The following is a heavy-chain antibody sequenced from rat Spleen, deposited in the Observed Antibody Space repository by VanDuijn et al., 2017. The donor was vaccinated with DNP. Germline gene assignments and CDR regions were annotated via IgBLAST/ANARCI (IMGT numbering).Heavy chain of an antibody. CDR2: FSTRGDET. CDR3: TRVNYGGYHYVMDA. D-gene: IGHD1-11*01. J-gene: IGHJ4*01. CDR1: GFIFSNYW. Sequence: EVQLVESGGGPVQPGRSLKLSCVASGFIFSNYWMTWIRQAPTKGLEWVATFSTRGDETYYRDSVKDRFTISRDNAKSILYLQMNSLKSEDTATYYCTRVNYGGYHYVMDAWGQGASVTVSS. V-gene: IGHV5-31*01.